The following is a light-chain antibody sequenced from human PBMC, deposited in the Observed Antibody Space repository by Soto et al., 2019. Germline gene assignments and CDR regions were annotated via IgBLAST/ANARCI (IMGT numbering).Light chain of an antibody. CDR3: QVWDSSSDLRGV. CDR1: NIGSKS. CDR2: YDN. V-gene: IGLV3-21*04. Sequence: SYELTQPPSVSVAPGKTARITCGGNNIGSKSVHWYQQKPGQAPVLVIYYDNDRPSGIPERFSGSNSGNTATLTISRVEAGEEADYYCQVWDSSSDLRGVFGGGTKLTVL. J-gene: IGLJ2*01.